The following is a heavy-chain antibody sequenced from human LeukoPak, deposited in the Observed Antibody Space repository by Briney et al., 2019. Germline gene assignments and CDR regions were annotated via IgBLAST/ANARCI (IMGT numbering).Heavy chain of an antibody. D-gene: IGHD2-2*01. J-gene: IGHJ3*02. CDR2: INHSGST. V-gene: IGHV4-30-2*01. Sequence: PSQTLSLTCTVSGGSISSGGYYWSWIRQPPGKGLEWIGEINHSGSTNYNPSLKSRVTISVDTSKNQFSLKLSSVTAADTAVYYCARGLKYCSSTSCQSDDAFDIWGQGTMVTVSS. CDR3: ARGLKYCSSTSCQSDDAFDI. CDR1: GGSISSGGYY.